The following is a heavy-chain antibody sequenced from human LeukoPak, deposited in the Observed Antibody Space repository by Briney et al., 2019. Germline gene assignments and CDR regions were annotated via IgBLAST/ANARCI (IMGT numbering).Heavy chain of an antibody. CDR2: IIPMFRTA. V-gene: IGHV1-69*13. CDR1: GGNFSNDA. D-gene: IGHD3-3*01. J-gene: IGHJ5*02. Sequence: SVKVSCKASGGNFSNDAISWVRQAAGQGLEWMGGIIPMFRTANYAQKFQGRVTITADESTRTAYMELSSLRSEDTAVYYCAGRHYDFWSDYSRHTLDPWGQGTLVTVSS. CDR3: AGRHYDFWSDYSRHTLDP.